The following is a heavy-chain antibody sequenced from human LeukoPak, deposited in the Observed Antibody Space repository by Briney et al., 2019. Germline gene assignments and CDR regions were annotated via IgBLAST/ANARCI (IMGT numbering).Heavy chain of an antibody. J-gene: IGHJ5*02. Sequence: GGSLRLSCGASGFTFDDYGMSWVRQAPGKGLEWVSGINWNGGSTGYADSVKGRFTISRDNAKNSLYLQMNSLRAEDTALYYCARDWMSGSYFNWFDPWGQGTLVTVSS. CDR1: GFTFDDYG. D-gene: IGHD1-26*01. V-gene: IGHV3-20*04. CDR3: ARDWMSGSYFNWFDP. CDR2: INWNGGST.